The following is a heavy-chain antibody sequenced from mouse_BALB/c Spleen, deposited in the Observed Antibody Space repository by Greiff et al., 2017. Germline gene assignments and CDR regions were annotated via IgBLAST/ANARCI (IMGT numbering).Heavy chain of an antibody. CDR2: ISNGGGST. CDR1: GFTFSSYT. D-gene: IGHD2-1*01. J-gene: IGHJ2*01. Sequence: EVQLVESGGGLVQPGGSLKLSCAASGFTFSSYTMSWVRQTPEKRLEWVAYISNGGGSTYYPDTVKGRFTISRDNAKNTLYLQMSSLKSEDTAMYYCARLGTLQRGFDYWGQGTTLTVSS. V-gene: IGHV5-12-2*01. CDR3: ARLGTLQRGFDY.